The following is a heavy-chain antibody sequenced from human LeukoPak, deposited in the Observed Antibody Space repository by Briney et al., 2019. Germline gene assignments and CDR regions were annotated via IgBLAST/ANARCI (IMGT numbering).Heavy chain of an antibody. CDR3: AKGGGWLQFHYFDY. CDR1: GFTFSNAW. J-gene: IGHJ4*02. Sequence: PGGSLRLSCAASGFTFSNAWMSWVRQAPGKGLEWVSAISGSGGSTYYADSVKGRFTISRDNSKNTLYLQMNSLRAEDTAVYYCAKGGGWLQFHYFDYWGQGTLVTVSS. CDR2: ISGSGGST. V-gene: IGHV3-23*01. D-gene: IGHD5-24*01.